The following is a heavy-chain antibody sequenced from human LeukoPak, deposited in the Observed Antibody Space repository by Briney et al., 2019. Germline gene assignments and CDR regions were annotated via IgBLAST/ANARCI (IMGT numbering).Heavy chain of an antibody. V-gene: IGHV1-2*02. Sequence: GASVKVSCKTSGYTFTGYYMHWVRQAPGQGLEWMGWINPDSGGTKYAQNFQGRVTMTRDTSISTAYMELTRLRSDDTAVYYCARELGYCSSTSCSSRTFDIWGQGTMVTVSS. CDR1: GYTFTGYY. CDR3: ARELGYCSSTSCSSRTFDI. J-gene: IGHJ3*02. CDR2: INPDSGGT. D-gene: IGHD2-2*01.